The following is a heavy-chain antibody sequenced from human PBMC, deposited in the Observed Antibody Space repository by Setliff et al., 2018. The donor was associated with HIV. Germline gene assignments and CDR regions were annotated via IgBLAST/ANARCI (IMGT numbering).Heavy chain of an antibody. CDR1: GGSFSGYY. V-gene: IGHV4-34*01. J-gene: IGHJ4*02. Sequence: SETLSLTCGVYGGSFSGYYWSWIRQPPGKGLEWIGGINHSGSTNYNPSLKSRITMSVDTSKSQFSLKLTSVTAADTAVYYCARGAYDYDRRGFDFWGQGTLVTVS. D-gene: IGHD3-22*01. CDR3: ARGAYDYDRRGFDF. CDR2: INHSGST.